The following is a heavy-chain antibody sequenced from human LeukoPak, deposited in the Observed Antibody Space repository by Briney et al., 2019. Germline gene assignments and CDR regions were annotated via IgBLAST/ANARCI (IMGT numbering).Heavy chain of an antibody. Sequence: SVKVSCKASGGTFSSYAISWVRQAPGQGLEWMGGIIPIFGTANYAQKFQGRVTITTDESTSTAYMELSSLGSEDTAVYYCAREYPGRLGDAFDIWGQGTMVTVSS. CDR3: AREYPGRLGDAFDI. CDR1: GGTFSSYA. V-gene: IGHV1-69*05. D-gene: IGHD2-21*01. CDR2: IIPIFGTA. J-gene: IGHJ3*02.